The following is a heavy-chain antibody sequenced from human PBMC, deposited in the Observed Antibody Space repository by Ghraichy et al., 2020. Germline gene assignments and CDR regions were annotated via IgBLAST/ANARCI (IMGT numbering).Heavy chain of an antibody. D-gene: IGHD2-2*01. CDR2: IHYSGST. CDR1: GGSISSSNYY. CDR3: ARQGACSSTSCNGYFDY. V-gene: IGHV4-39*01. J-gene: IGHJ4*02. Sequence: SETLSLTCTVSGGSISSSNYYWGWIRQPPGKGLEWIGSIHYSGSTYYNPSLKSRVTISVDTPKNQFSLKLSSVTAADTAVYYCARQGACSSTSCNGYFDYWGQGTLVTVSS.